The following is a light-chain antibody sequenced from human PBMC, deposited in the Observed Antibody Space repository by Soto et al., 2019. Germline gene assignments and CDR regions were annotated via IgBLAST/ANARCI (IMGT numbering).Light chain of an antibody. CDR1: QGIAPY. CDR3: QKYNSASLT. V-gene: IGKV1-27*01. CDR2: AAP. J-gene: IGKJ4*01. Sequence: DVQMTQSPSSLSASVGDRVTITCRASQGIAPYLDVFQQKPGKVPKLLIYAAPTLQSGVPSRFSGSGSGTDFTLTISSLQPEDVATYYCQKYNSASLTFGRGTKVDIK.